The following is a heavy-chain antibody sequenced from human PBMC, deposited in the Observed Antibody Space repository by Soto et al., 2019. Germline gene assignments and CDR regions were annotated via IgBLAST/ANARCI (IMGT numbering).Heavy chain of an antibody. J-gene: IGHJ6*02. Sequence: GGSLRLSCAASGFTSSSYGMHWVRQAPGKGLEWVAVIWYDGSNKYYADSVKGRFTISRDNSKNTLYLQMNSLRAEDTAVYYCARDHFDWNYVQLIRPGYPYGMDVWGQGTTVTVSS. CDR3: ARDHFDWNYVQLIRPGYPYGMDV. CDR1: GFTSSSYG. CDR2: IWYDGSNK. D-gene: IGHD1-7*01. V-gene: IGHV3-33*08.